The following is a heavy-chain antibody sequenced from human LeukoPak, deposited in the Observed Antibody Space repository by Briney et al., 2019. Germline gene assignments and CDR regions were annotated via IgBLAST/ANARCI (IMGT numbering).Heavy chain of an antibody. CDR2: ISSNGGST. J-gene: IGHJ6*02. CDR1: GFTFSSYA. Sequence: GGSLRLSCAASGFTFSSYAMHWVRQAPGKGLEYVSAISSNGGSTYYANSVKGRFTISRDNSKNTLYLQMGSLRAEDMAVYYCARIAPGGDVWGQGTTVTVSS. CDR3: ARIAPGGDV. V-gene: IGHV3-64*01. D-gene: IGHD2-21*01.